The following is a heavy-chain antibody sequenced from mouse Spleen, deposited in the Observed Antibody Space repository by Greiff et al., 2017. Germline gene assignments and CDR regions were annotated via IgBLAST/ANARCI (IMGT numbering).Heavy chain of an antibody. D-gene: IGHD2-1*01. CDR3: ARHPDYGNFYYYAMDY. V-gene: IGHV5-9*04. CDR1: GFTFSSYA. Sequence: EVKLVESGGGLVKLGGSLKLSCAASGFTFSSYAMSWVRQTPEKRLEWVATISSGGGNTYYPDSVKGRFTISRDNAKNTLYLQMSSLKSEDTAMYYCARHPDYGNFYYYAMDYWGQGTSVTVSS. CDR2: ISSGGGNT. J-gene: IGHJ4*01.